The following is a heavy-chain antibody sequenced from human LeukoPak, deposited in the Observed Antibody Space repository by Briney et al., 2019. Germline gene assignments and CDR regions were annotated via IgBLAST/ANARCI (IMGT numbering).Heavy chain of an antibody. CDR2: INSDGSST. CDR1: GFTFSSYW. Sequence: GGSLRLSCAASGFTFSSYWMHWVRQAPGKRLVWVSRINSDGSSTSYADSVKGRFTISRDNAKNTLYLQMNSLRAEDTAVYYCARDSGWNDFWSGYYGWFDPWGQGTLVTVSS. J-gene: IGHJ5*02. CDR3: ARDSGWNDFWSGYYGWFDP. D-gene: IGHD3-3*01. V-gene: IGHV3-74*01.